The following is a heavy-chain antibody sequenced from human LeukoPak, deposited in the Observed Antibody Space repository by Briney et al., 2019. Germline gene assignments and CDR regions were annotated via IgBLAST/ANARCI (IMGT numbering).Heavy chain of an antibody. Sequence: GGSLRLSCAASGFTFSSYSMNWVRQAPGKGLEWVSSISSSSSTIYYADSVKGRFTISRDNAKNSLYLQMNSLRAEDTAVYYCARPRYSGYDSMGYWGQGTLVTVSS. CDR2: ISSSSSTI. V-gene: IGHV3-48*01. J-gene: IGHJ4*02. CDR3: ARPRYSGYDSMGY. CDR1: GFTFSSYS. D-gene: IGHD5-12*01.